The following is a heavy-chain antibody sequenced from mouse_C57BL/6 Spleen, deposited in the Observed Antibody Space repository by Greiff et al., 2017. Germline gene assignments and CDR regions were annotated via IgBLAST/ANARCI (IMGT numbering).Heavy chain of an antibody. CDR3: ARNYDYGSSRYYFDY. CDR1: GFSLTSYG. CDR2: IWSGGST. D-gene: IGHD1-1*01. J-gene: IGHJ2*01. V-gene: IGHV2-2*01. Sequence: VQLQQSGPGLVQPSQSLSITCTVSGFSLTSYGVHWVRQSPGKGLEWLGVIWSGGSTDYNAAFISRLSISKDNSKSQVFFKMNSRQADDTAIYYCARNYDYGSSRYYFDYWGQGTTLTVSS.